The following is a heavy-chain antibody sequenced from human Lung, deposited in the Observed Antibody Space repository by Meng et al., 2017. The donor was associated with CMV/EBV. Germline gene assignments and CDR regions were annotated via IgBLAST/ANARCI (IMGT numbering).Heavy chain of an antibody. CDR1: GFTFGHYW. CDR3: ARVLCDDSTCFNDLDF. J-gene: IGHJ4*02. CDR2: IKQDATEA. Sequence: SXAASGFTFGHYWMSWVRRSPARGLEWVANIKQDATEARYADSTKGRFTISRDNTRRAVSLEMNSLRVEDSAVYYCARVLCDDSTCFNDLDFWGQGTPVXVSS. D-gene: IGHD2-2*01. V-gene: IGHV3-7*01.